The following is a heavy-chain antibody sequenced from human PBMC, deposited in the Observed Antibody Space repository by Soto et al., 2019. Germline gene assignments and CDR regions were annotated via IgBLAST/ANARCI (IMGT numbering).Heavy chain of an antibody. V-gene: IGHV3-48*01. CDR2: ISSSSSTI. Sequence: GGSLRLSCAASGFTFSSYSMNWVRQAPGKGLEWVSYISSSSSTIYYADSVKGRFTISRDNAKNSLYLQMNSLRAEDTAVYYCARDKGTTGGVFYYYYYMDVWGKGTTVTVSS. CDR3: ARDKGTTGGVFYYYYYMDV. CDR1: GFTFSSYS. J-gene: IGHJ6*03. D-gene: IGHD1-1*01.